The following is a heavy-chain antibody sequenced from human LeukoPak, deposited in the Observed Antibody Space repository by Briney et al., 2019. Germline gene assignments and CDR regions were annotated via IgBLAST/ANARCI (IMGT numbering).Heavy chain of an antibody. CDR1: GFTFSSYW. Sequence: GGSLRLSCAASGFTFSSYWMSRVRQAPGKGLEWVATIKQDGSEKYYVDSVKGRFTISRDNAKNSLYLQMNSLRDEDTAVYYCARDRGGYEFFDFRGQGTLVTVSS. V-gene: IGHV3-7*01. CDR2: IKQDGSEK. CDR3: ARDRGGYEFFDF. D-gene: IGHD5-12*01. J-gene: IGHJ4*02.